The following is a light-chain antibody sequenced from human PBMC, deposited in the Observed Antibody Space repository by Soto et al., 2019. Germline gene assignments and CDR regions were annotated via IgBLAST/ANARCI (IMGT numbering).Light chain of an antibody. V-gene: IGLV2-14*01. CDR3: SSYTSSSTLV. CDR2: EVS. CDR1: TSDVGDYDY. Sequence: QSALTQPASVSGSPGQSITICCTGTTSDVGDYDYVSWYQQHPGKAPKLMIFEVSNRPSGVSNRFSGSKSRNTASLTISGLQAEDESDYYCSSYTSSSTLVFGGGTKLTVL. J-gene: IGLJ2*01.